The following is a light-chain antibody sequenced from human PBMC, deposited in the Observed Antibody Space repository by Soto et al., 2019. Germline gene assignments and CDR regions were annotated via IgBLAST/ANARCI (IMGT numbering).Light chain of an antibody. J-gene: IGKJ1*01. CDR2: KVS. V-gene: IGKV1-5*03. Sequence: DIQMTQSPSTLSASVGDRVTITCRASQTISKYLAWYQQNPGKAPKLLISKVSSLEIGVPSRFRGSGSGTEFTLTISSLQPDDFGTYHGQQYQSYPTWTFGQGTKVEIK. CDR1: QTISKY. CDR3: QQYQSYPTWT.